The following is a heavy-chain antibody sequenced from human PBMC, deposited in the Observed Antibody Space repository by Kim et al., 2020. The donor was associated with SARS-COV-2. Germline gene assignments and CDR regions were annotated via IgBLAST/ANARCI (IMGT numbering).Heavy chain of an antibody. J-gene: IGHJ4*02. V-gene: IGHV1-18*01. D-gene: IGHD6-19*01. CDR3: ARDGSGWYPGGY. Sequence: NYAQRLQGRVTMTTDTATSTAYMELRSLRSDDTAVYYCARDGSGWYPGGYWGQGTLVTVSS.